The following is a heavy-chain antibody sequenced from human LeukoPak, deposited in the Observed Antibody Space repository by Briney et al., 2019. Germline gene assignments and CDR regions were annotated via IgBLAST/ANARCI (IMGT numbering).Heavy chain of an antibody. CDR3: AKIGSSHDFDY. CDR2: INPNSGAT. Sequence: GASVKVSCKASGYTFTVYFIHWVRQAPGQGLEWMGRINPNSGATDYAQKFQGRVTMTRDTSISTAYMELSSLKSDDTAAYYCAKIGSSHDFDYWGQGTLITVSS. D-gene: IGHD1-26*01. J-gene: IGHJ4*02. V-gene: IGHV1-2*06. CDR1: GYTFTVYF.